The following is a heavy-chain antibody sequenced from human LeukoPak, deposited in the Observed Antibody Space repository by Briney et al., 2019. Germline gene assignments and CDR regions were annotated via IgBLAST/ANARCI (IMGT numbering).Heavy chain of an antibody. CDR2: IYSNGSP. CDR1: GGSMGGYY. D-gene: IGHD6-13*01. Sequence: SETLSLTCTVSGGSMGGYYWSWIRQPAGKRLEWIGRIYSNGSPTYNPSLQGRITMTIDTSRNQFSLRMTSMTAADAAVYFCARDRGSSWEFWGRGTLVTVSS. V-gene: IGHV4-4*07. CDR3: ARDRGSSWEF. J-gene: IGHJ4*02.